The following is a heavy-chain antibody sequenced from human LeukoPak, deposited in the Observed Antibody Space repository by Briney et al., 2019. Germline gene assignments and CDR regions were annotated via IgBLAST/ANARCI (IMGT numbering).Heavy chain of an antibody. CDR3: ASDGVVRGVLDY. V-gene: IGHV4-39*07. D-gene: IGHD3-10*01. Sequence: SETLSLTCTVSGGSISCSSYYWGWIRQPPGKGLEWIGSIYYSGSTYYNPSLKSRDTISVDTSKNQFSLKLSSVTAADTAVHYCASDGVVRGVLDYWGQGTLVTVSS. CDR2: IYYSGST. J-gene: IGHJ4*02. CDR1: GGSISCSSYY.